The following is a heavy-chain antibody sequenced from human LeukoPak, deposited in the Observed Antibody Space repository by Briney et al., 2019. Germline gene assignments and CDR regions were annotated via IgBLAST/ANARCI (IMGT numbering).Heavy chain of an antibody. D-gene: IGHD3-22*01. J-gene: IGHJ3*02. V-gene: IGHV5-51*07. CDR2: IYPGDSDT. CDR1: GYSFTSYW. Sequence: GESLKISCKGSGYSFTSYWIGWVHQMPGKGLEWMGIIYPGDSDTRYGPSFQGQVTISADKSISTAYLQWSSLKASGTAMYYCASTTYYYDSSGYWGAFDIWGQGTMVTVSS. CDR3: ASTTYYYDSSGYWGAFDI.